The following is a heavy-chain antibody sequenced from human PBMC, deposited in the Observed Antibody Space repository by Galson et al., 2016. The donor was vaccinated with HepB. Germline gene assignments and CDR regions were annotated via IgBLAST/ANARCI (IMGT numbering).Heavy chain of an antibody. CDR2: ISYHGTNN. Sequence: SLRLSCAVSGFSFSLYAMHWVRQAPGKGLEWVSIISYHGTNNYYADSVKGRFTISRDNSKNTLYLQMNSLRSEDTAVYYCARDRGQLYLRDAFDIWGQGTMVTVSS. J-gene: IGHJ3*02. V-gene: IGHV3-30-3*01. CDR3: ARDRGQLYLRDAFDI. CDR1: GFSFSLYA. D-gene: IGHD1-1*01.